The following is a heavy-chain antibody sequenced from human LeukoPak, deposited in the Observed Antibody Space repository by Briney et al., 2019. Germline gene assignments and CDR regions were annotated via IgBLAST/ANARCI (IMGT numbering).Heavy chain of an antibody. V-gene: IGHV1-2*02. CDR1: VYTFTAYY. J-gene: IGHJ4*02. D-gene: IGHD2-8*01. Sequence: GASVKVSCKASVYTFTAYYMHWVRQAPGQGLEWMGWINPNSGGTNYAQKFQGRVTMTRDTSISTAYMELSRLRSDDTAVYYCARVMVSRSLGYWGQGTLVTVSS. CDR2: INPNSGGT. CDR3: ARVMVSRSLGY.